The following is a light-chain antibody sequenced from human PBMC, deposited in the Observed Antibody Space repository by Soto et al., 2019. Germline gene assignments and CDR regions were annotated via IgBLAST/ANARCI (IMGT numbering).Light chain of an antibody. CDR2: DAS. CDR1: QSVSSTH. J-gene: IGKJ5*01. V-gene: IGKV3-20*01. Sequence: EIVLTQSPGTLSLSPGERATRSCTASQSVSSTHLAWYQQKPRQAPRLLLYDASSRATGIPDRFSGSGSGTDFTLTISRLEPQDFAVYFCQRYGSSPLITFGQGTRLEIK. CDR3: QRYGSSPLIT.